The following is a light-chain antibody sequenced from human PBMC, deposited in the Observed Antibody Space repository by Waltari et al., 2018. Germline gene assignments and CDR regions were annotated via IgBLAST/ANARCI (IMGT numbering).Light chain of an antibody. CDR3: SSYAGSVV. CDR2: GVN. CDR1: SSAIGSYNV. J-gene: IGLJ3*02. Sequence: QSALTQPASVSGSPGQSITISCPGSSSAIGSYNVVSSYKHHPGKAPKLLIYGVNNRPSGVSNRFSGSKSGNTASLTIAGLQAEDEADYYCSSYAGSVVFGGGTKLTVL. V-gene: IGLV2-23*02.